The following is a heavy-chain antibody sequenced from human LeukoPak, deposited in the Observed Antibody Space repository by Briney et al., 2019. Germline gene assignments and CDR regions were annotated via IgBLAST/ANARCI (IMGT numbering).Heavy chain of an antibody. J-gene: IGHJ5*02. CDR2: IYTSGST. CDR1: GVSISSYY. D-gene: IGHD3-9*01. V-gene: IGHV4-4*07. Sequence: ASGTLSLTCTASGVSISSYYWSWIRQPAGKGLEWIGCIYTSGSTNYTPSLKSRVTMSVVTSKNQFSLKLSSVTAADTAVYYCARDRSGLGWFDPWGQGTLVTVSS. CDR3: ARDRSGLGWFDP.